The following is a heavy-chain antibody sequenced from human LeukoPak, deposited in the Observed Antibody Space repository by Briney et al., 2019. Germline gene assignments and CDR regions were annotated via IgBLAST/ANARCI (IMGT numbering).Heavy chain of an antibody. CDR2: IRGSVGST. J-gene: IGHJ6*03. CDR3: AKDRATVTTPYYYYYMDV. D-gene: IGHD4-17*01. V-gene: IGHV3-23*01. CDR1: GFTFSSYA. Sequence: PGGSLSLSCAASGFTFSSYAMSWVRHAPGGGLEWLSDIRGSVGSTFYADSVKGRFTISRDNSKNTLYLQMNSLRAEDTAVYYCAKDRATVTTPYYYYYMDVWGKGTTVTVSS.